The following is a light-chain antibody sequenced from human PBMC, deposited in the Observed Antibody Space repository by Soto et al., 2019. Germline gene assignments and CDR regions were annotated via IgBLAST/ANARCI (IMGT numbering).Light chain of an antibody. Sequence: QSVLTQPASVSGSPGQSITISCTGTSSDVGGYNYVSWYQQHPGKAPKLMIYDVSNRPSGVSNCFSGSKSGNTASLTISGLQAEDEADYYCSSYTSSSTFYVFGTGTKVTVL. CDR2: DVS. CDR3: SSYTSSSTFYV. CDR1: SSDVGGYNY. J-gene: IGLJ1*01. V-gene: IGLV2-14*01.